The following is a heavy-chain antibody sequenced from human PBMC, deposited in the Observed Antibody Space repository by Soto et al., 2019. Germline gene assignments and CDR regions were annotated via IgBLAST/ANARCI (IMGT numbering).Heavy chain of an antibody. V-gene: IGHV4-39*02. CDR1: GGSISSSSYF. CDR3: SRRAPEGFDP. Sequence: SETLSLTCTVSGGSISSSSYFWSWIRRPPGKGLEWIGSIDFRGTTYTNPSLESRVTISVDTSKNHFSLKLDSVTAADTALYYCSRRAPEGFDPWGRGTLVTVSS. CDR2: IDFRGTT. J-gene: IGHJ5*02.